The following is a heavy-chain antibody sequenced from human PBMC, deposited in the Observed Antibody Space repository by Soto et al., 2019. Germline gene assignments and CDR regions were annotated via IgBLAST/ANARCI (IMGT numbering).Heavy chain of an antibody. V-gene: IGHV3-74*01. CDR2: INGDGSGT. CDR1: GFTFSNYW. Sequence: EVQLVESGGGLVQPGGSLRLSCAASGFTFSNYWIHWVRQFPGEGLVWLSRINGDGSGTNYADSVKGRFTISRDNAKNTVYVQMNSLRAEDTAVYYCARGGLRAYWIAPWGQGTLVTVSS. D-gene: IGHD4-17*01. J-gene: IGHJ5*02. CDR3: ARGGLRAYWIAP.